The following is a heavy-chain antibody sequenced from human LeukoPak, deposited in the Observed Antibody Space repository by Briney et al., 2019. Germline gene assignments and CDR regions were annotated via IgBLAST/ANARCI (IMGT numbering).Heavy chain of an antibody. CDR3: SKGQGEGSSWQALDS. Sequence: GGSLRPSCAASGFIFSSYGMHWVRQAPGKGLEWVAVIWYDGSNKWYADSVKGRFTISRDNSKKTLYLQMNSLRAEDTAIYYCSKGQGEGSSWQALDSWGQGTLVTVSS. CDR2: IWYDGSNK. D-gene: IGHD6-13*01. V-gene: IGHV3-33*06. CDR1: GFIFSSYG. J-gene: IGHJ4*02.